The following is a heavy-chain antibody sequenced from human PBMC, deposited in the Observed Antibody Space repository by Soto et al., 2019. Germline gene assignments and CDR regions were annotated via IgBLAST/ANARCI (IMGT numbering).Heavy chain of an antibody. D-gene: IGHD1-26*01. CDR3: ARASGSSYWFDP. J-gene: IGHJ5*02. V-gene: IGHV1-3*01. Sequence: ASVKVSCKTSGYTLSSNAIHWVRQAPGQRLEWMGWIIAGNGNTKYSQKFKGRVTMTTDTSTSTAYMELRSLRSDDTAVYYCARASGSSYWFDPWGQGTLVTVSS. CDR1: GYTLSSNA. CDR2: IIAGNGNT.